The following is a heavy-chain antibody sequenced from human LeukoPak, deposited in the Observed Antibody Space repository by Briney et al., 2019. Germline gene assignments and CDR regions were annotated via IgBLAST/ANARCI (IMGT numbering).Heavy chain of an antibody. Sequence: ASVKVSCKASGYTFTGYYMHWVRQAPGQGLEWMGWINPNSGGTNYAQKFQGRVTMTRDTSISAAYMELSRLRSDDTAVYYCARRGIAAAGTDYWGQGTLVTVSS. J-gene: IGHJ4*02. CDR1: GYTFTGYY. V-gene: IGHV1-2*02. CDR2: INPNSGGT. D-gene: IGHD6-13*01. CDR3: ARRGIAAAGTDY.